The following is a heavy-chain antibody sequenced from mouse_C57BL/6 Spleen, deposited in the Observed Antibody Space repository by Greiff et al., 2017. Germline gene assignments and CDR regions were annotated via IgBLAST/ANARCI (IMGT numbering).Heavy chain of an antibody. V-gene: IGHV5-15*01. J-gene: IGHJ3*01. D-gene: IGHD3-2*02. CDR3: ARQDSSGPWFAY. Sequence: EVKVVESGGGLVQPGGSLKLSCAASGFTFSDYGMAWVRQAPRKGPEWVAFISNLAYSIYYADTVTGRFTISRENAKNTLYLEMSSLRSEDTAMYYCARQDSSGPWFAYWGQGTLVTVSA. CDR2: ISNLAYSI. CDR1: GFTFSDYG.